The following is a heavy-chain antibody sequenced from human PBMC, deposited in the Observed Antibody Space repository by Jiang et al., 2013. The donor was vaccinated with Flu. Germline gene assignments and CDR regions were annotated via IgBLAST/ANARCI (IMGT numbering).Heavy chain of an antibody. CDR2: TI. Sequence: TIYYADSVKGRFTISRDNSKNTLYLQMNSLRAEDTAVYYCAKVAHQLLPTLMDVWGKGTTVTVSS. CDR3: AKVAHQLLPTLMDV. D-gene: IGHD2-2*01. V-gene: IGHV3-23*01. J-gene: IGHJ6*04.